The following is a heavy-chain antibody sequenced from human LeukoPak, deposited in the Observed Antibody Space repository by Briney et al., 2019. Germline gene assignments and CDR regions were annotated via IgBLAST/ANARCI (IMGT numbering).Heavy chain of an antibody. CDR3: ARSKGGDFWSELTDDY. CDR1: GGTFSSYA. CDR2: ISAYNGNT. D-gene: IGHD3-3*01. Sequence: GASVKVSCKASGGTFSSYAISWVRQAPGQGREWMGWISAYNGNTNYAQKLQGRVTMTTDTSTSTAYMELRSLRSDDTAVYYCARSKGGDFWSELTDDYWGQGTLVTVSS. J-gene: IGHJ4*02. V-gene: IGHV1-18*01.